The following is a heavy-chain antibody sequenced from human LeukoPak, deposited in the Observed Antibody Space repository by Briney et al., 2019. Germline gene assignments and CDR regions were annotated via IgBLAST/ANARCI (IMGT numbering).Heavy chain of an antibody. V-gene: IGHV4-59*01. CDR1: GGSISIYY. Sequence: PSETLSPTCTVSGGSISIYYWSWIRQPPGKGLEWIGYIYYSGSTNYNPSLKSRVTISVDTSKNQFSLKLSSVTAADTAVYYCARDQSSGYYGDNWFDPWGQGTLVTVSS. CDR3: ARDQSSGYYGDNWFDP. CDR2: IYYSGST. D-gene: IGHD3-22*01. J-gene: IGHJ5*02.